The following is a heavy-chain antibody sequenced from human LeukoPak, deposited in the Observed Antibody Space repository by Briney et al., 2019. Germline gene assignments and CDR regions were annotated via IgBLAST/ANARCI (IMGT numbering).Heavy chain of an antibody. V-gene: IGHV4-39*01. CDR3: VRTGNRASGVGP. D-gene: IGHD3-10*01. J-gene: IGHJ5*02. CDR2: IYYSGST. Sequence: SETLSLTCTVSGGSISSSSHFWGCIRQSPGKGLEWIGSIYYSGSTFYNPSLKSRVSISVDTSNNQFSLRLRSVTAADTALYYCVRTGNRASGVGPWGQGTLVTVSS. CDR1: GGSISSSSHF.